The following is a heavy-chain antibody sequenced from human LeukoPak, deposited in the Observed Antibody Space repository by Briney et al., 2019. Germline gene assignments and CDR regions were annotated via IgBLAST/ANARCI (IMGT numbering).Heavy chain of an antibody. J-gene: IGHJ4*02. Sequence: GESLKISCKGSGYSFTSYWIGWVRQMPGKGLEWMGIIYPGDSDTRYSPSFQGQDTISADKSISTAYLQWSSLKASDTAMYYCASLSGPVYDILTGYYAYWGQGTLVTVSP. V-gene: IGHV5-51*01. CDR3: ASLSGPVYDILTGYYAY. D-gene: IGHD3-9*01. CDR1: GYSFTSYW. CDR2: IYPGDSDT.